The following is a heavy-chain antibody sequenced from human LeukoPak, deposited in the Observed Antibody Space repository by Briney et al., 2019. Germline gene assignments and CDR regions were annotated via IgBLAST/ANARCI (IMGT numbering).Heavy chain of an antibody. J-gene: IGHJ4*02. V-gene: IGHV3-53*01. CDR2: IYSADST. D-gene: IGHD3-16*01. Sequence: GGSLRLSCAASGFTVSSNYMSWVRQAPGKGLEWVSVIYSADSTYYADSVKGRFTISRDNSKNTLYPQMDSLRAEDTAVYYCARWSSGRGRYYFDYWGQGTLVTVSS. CDR3: ARWSSGRGRYYFDY. CDR1: GFTVSSNY.